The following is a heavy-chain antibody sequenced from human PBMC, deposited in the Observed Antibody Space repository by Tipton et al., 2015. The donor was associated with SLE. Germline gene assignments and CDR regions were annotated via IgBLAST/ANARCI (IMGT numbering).Heavy chain of an antibody. CDR3: ARDRAICTGTTCYGDNWFDP. J-gene: IGHJ5*02. CDR2: IHYSGTT. Sequence: TLSLTCTVSGGSISNSDYFWGWVRQSPEKGLEWIGIIHYSGTTYYNPSLKSRVTISVDTSKNQFSLKVNSLTAADTAVYYCARDRAICTGTTCYGDNWFDPWGQGTLVTVSS. D-gene: IGHD2-8*02. CDR1: GGSISNSDYF. V-gene: IGHV4-39*07.